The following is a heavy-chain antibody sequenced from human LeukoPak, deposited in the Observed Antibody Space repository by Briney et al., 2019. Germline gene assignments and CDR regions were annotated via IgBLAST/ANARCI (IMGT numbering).Heavy chain of an antibody. D-gene: IGHD2-2*02. CDR1: GDSITSYY. V-gene: IGHV4-4*07. CDR3: ARGCTSCYRGWYYYMDV. CDR2: IYTSGST. J-gene: IGHJ6*03. Sequence: SETLSLTCTVSGDSITSYYWSWIRQPAGKGLEWIGRIYTSGSTNYNPSLKSRVTMSVDTSKNQFSLKLSSVTAADTAVYYCARGCTSCYRGWYYYMDVWGKGTTVTVSS.